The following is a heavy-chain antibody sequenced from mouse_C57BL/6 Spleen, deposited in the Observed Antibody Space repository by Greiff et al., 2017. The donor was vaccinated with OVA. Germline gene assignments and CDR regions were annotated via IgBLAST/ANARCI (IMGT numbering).Heavy chain of an antibody. V-gene: IGHV1-81*01. Sequence: VQLQQSGAELARPGASVKLSCKASGYTFTSYGISWVKQRTGQGLEWIGEIYPRSGNTYYNEKFKGKATLTADKSSSTASMELRSLTSEDSAVCFCARGGAHATDYFVYWGHGTTLTVSS. CDR1: GYTFTSYG. CDR3: ARGGAHATDYFVY. CDR2: IYPRSGNT. J-gene: IGHJ2*01. D-gene: IGHD3-2*02.